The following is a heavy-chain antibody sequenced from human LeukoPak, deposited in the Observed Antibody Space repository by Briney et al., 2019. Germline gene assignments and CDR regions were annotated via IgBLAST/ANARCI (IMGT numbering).Heavy chain of an antibody. CDR2: IYYSGNT. CDR3: ARSVLDSVTGYPNWFDP. Sequence: SETLSLTCTVSGGSVSSGGFYWSWIRQPPGKGLEWIGYIYYSGNTYYNPSLKSRATISVDTSKNQFSLKLSSVTAADTAVYCCARSVLDSVTGYPNWFDPGGQGTLVTVSS. V-gene: IGHV4-61*08. D-gene: IGHD3-9*01. CDR1: GGSVSSGGFY. J-gene: IGHJ5*02.